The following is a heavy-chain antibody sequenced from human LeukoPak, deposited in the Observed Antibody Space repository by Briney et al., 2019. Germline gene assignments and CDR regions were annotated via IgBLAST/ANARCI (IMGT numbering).Heavy chain of an antibody. D-gene: IGHD3-10*02. CDR2: IYYSGST. V-gene: IGHV4-39*07. CDR1: GGSISSSSYY. CDR3: ARDPYVSDWFDP. Sequence: SETLSLTCTVSGGSISSSSYYWGWIRQPPGEGLEWIGSIYYSGSTYYNPSLKSRVTISVDTSKNQFSLKLSSVTAADTAVYYCARDPYVSDWFDPWGQGTLVTVSS. J-gene: IGHJ5*02.